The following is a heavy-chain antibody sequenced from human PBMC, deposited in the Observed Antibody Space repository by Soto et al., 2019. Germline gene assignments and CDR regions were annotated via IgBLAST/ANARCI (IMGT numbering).Heavy chain of an antibody. CDR3: ARGSYNPGYSFDD. D-gene: IGHD1-20*01. CDR1: GYSISSGYY. CDR2: IYHSGST. V-gene: IGHV4-38-2*01. Sequence: SEPLSLTCAVSGYSISSGYYWGWIRQPPGKGLEWIGSIYHSGSTYYNPSLKSRVTISVDTSKNQFSLKLSSVTAADTAVYYCARGSYNPGYSFDDWGQGTLVTASS. J-gene: IGHJ4*02.